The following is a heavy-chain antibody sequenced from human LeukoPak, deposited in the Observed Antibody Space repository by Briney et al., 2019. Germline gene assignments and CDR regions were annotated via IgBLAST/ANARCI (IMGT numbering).Heavy chain of an antibody. J-gene: IGHJ3*02. D-gene: IGHD3-3*01. CDR1: GGSISSSSYY. V-gene: IGHV4-39*07. Sequence: SETLSLTCTVSGGSISSSSYYWGWIRQPPGKGLEWIGSIYYRGTTYYNPSLKSRVTISVDTSKNQFSLKLSSVTAADTAAYYCARSHYDFWSGYHDAFDIWGQGTMVTVSS. CDR3: ARSHYDFWSGYHDAFDI. CDR2: IYYRGTT.